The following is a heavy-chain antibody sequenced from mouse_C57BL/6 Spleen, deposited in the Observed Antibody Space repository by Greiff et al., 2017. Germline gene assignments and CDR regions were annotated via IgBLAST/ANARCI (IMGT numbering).Heavy chain of an antibody. V-gene: IGHV1-59*01. CDR3: AELGRAMDY. J-gene: IGHJ4*01. CDR2: IDPSDSYT. D-gene: IGHD4-1*01. CDR1: GYTFTSYW. Sequence: VKLQQPGAELVRPGTSVKLSCKASGYTFTSYWMHWVKQRPGKGLEWIGVIDPSDSYTNYNQKFKGKATLTVDTSYSTAYMQLSSLTSEDSAVYYCAELGRAMDYWGQGTSVTVSS.